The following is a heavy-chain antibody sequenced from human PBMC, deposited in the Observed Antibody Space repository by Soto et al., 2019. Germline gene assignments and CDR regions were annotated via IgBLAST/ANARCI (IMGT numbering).Heavy chain of an antibody. CDR3: ARGECSSNYCFTRWALDI. CDR1: GGSFSGYY. D-gene: IGHD2-2*01. V-gene: IGHV4-34*01. CDR2: IHHSGRT. J-gene: IGHJ3*02. Sequence: SETLSLTCAVYGGSFSGYYWTWIRQTPGKGLEWIGEIHHSGRTNYNPSLKSRVSISADTSKTQFSLNLTSVTAADTAVYYCARGECSSNYCFTRWALDIWGQGTVVTVSS.